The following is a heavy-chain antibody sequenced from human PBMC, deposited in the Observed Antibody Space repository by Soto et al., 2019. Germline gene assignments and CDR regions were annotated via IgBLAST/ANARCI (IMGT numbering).Heavy chain of an antibody. J-gene: IGHJ4*02. CDR1: GGSISSSNW. CDR2: IYHSGST. V-gene: IGHV4-4*02. D-gene: IGHD6-19*01. CDR3: ARLQGIAVAGGAFDY. Sequence: PSETLSLTCAVSGGSISSSNWGSWVRQPPGKGLEWIGEIYHSGSTNYNPSLKSRVTISVDKSKNQFSLKLSSVTAADTAVYYCARLQGIAVAGGAFDYWGQGTLVTVSS.